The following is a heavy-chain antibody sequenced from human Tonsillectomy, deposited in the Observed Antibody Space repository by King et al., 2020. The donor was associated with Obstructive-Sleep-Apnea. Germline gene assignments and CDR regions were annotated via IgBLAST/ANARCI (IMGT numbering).Heavy chain of an antibody. D-gene: IGHD2-2*01. Sequence: VQLQESGPVLVKPSETLSLTGTVSGYSISSGYYWGWIRQPPGKGLEWIGMIYHSGSTYYNPSLKSRVTISVDTPKNQFSLKLSSVTAADTAVYYCACAPYCSSTSCYWFDPWGQGTLVTVSS. V-gene: IGHV4-38-2*02. J-gene: IGHJ5*02. CDR2: IYHSGST. CDR3: ACAPYCSSTSCYWFDP. CDR1: GYSISSGYY.